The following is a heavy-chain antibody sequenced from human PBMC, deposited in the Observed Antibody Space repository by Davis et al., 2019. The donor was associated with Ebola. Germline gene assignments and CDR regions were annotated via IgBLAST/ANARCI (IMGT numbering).Heavy chain of an antibody. CDR2: VSHTGST. V-gene: IGHV4-59*08. Sequence: SETLSLTCTVSGGPIGSDFWSWVRQPPGKGLEWMGYVSHTGSTYYNPSLKSRLTMSVDTSKNQLSVRLASLTAADTAVYYCARRRGTYPDWYLDLWGRGTLVIVSS. CDR3: ARRRGTYPDWYLDL. CDR1: GGPIGSDF. J-gene: IGHJ2*01.